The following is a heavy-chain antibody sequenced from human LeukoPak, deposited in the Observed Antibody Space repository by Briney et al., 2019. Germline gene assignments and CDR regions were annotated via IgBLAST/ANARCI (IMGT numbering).Heavy chain of an antibody. CDR3: ARVSLGYSYGYGMDV. D-gene: IGHD5-18*01. Sequence: GGSLRLSCAASGFIFRTYSMNWVRQAPGKGLEWVSSITSSSSNIFYPDSVKGRFTVSRDNARNSLFLQMNSLTAEDTAVYYCARVSLGYSYGYGMDVWGQGTTVTVSS. J-gene: IGHJ6*02. CDR2: ITSSSSNI. V-gene: IGHV3-21*01. CDR1: GFIFRTYS.